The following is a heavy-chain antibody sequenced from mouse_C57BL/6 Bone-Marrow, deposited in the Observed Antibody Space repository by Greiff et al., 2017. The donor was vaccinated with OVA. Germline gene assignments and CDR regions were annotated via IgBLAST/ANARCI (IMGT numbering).Heavy chain of an antibody. Sequence: VQLQQSGAELVRPGASVTLSCKASGYTFTDYEMHWVKQTPVHGLEWIGAIDPEPGGTAYNQKFKGKAILTADKSSSTAYMELRSLTSEDSAVYYCTRRDWFPYWGQGTLVTVSA. V-gene: IGHV1-15*01. J-gene: IGHJ3*01. CDR2: IDPEPGGT. CDR1: GYTFTDYE. CDR3: TRRDWFPY.